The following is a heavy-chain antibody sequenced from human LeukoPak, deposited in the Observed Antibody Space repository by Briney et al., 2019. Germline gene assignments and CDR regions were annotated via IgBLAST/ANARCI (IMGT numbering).Heavy chain of an antibody. CDR1: GYSFTSYW. V-gene: IGHV5-51*01. CDR3: ARGHVAAAEYYYYGMDV. CDR2: IYPGGSDT. Sequence: HGESLKISWKGSGYSFTSYWIGWVRQMPGKGLEWMWIIYPGGSDTRYSPSFQGQVTISADKSISTAYLQWSSLKASDTAMYYCARGHVAAAEYYYYGMDVWGQGTTVTVSS. J-gene: IGHJ6*02. D-gene: IGHD6-13*01.